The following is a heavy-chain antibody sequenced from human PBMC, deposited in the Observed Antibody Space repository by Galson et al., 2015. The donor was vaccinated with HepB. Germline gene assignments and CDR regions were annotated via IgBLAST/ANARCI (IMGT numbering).Heavy chain of an antibody. Sequence: SLRLSCAASGFTFSDYYMSWIRQAPGKGLEWVSYISSSGSTIYYADSVKGRFTISRDNAKNSLYLQMNSLRAEDTAVYYCARDPDIVVVPAEPWGQGTMVTVSP. J-gene: IGHJ3*01. CDR1: GFTFSDYY. CDR2: ISSSGSTI. D-gene: IGHD2-2*01. CDR3: ARDPDIVVVPAEP. V-gene: IGHV3-11*01.